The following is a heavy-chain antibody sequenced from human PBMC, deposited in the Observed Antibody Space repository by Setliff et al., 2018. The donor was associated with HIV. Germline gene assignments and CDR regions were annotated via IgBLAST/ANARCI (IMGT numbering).Heavy chain of an antibody. CDR2: FDPEDGET. CDR3: ATAVGVRYSSYAFDI. J-gene: IGHJ3*02. CDR1: GYTLTELS. D-gene: IGHD6-19*01. Sequence: ASVKVSCKVSGYTLTELSMHWVRQAPGKGLEWMGGFDPEDGETIYAQKFQGRVTMTEDTSTDTAYTELSSLRSEDTAVYYCATAVGVRYSSYAFDIWGQGTMVTVSS. V-gene: IGHV1-24*01.